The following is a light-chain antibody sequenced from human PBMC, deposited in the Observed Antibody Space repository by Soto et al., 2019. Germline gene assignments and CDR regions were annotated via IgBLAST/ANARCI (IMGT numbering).Light chain of an antibody. CDR3: QSYDSSLSICV. CDR2: GNT. J-gene: IGLJ3*02. CDR1: RSDIGLGYV. V-gene: IGLV1-40*01. Sequence: QSVLTQPPSVSGAPGQRVTISCTGSRSDIGLGYVVHWYRRLPGTAPKLLIYGNTNRPSGVPDRFSGSKSVTSDSLAISVLKAEDEADYSCQSYDSSLSICVFGGGTKVTVL.